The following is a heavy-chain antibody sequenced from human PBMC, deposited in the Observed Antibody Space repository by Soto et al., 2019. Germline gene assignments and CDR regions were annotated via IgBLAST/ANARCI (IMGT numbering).Heavy chain of an antibody. CDR3: ARARDYDFYYMDV. CDR1: GFTFSSYD. V-gene: IGHV3-13*01. CDR2: IGTAGDT. J-gene: IGHJ6*03. D-gene: IGHD3-3*01. Sequence: EVQLVESGGGLVQPGGSLRLSCAASGFTFSSYDMHWVRQATGKGLEWGSAIGTAGDTYYPGSVKGRFTISRENAKNSVYLQMNSLRAGDTAVYYCARARDYDFYYMDVWGKGTTVTVSS.